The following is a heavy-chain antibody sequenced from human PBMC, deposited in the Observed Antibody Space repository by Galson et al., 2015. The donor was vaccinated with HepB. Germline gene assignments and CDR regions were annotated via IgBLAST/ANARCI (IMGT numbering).Heavy chain of an antibody. V-gene: IGHV3-9*01. Sequence: SLRLSCAASGFTFDDYAMHWVRQAPGKGLEWVSGISWNSGSIGYADSVKGRFTISRDNAKNSLYLQMNSLRAEDTALYYCAKTGGSAMIVVLTDYFDYWGQGTLVTVSS. CDR3: AKTGGSAMIVVLTDYFDY. CDR1: GFTFDDYA. CDR2: ISWNSGSI. D-gene: IGHD3-22*01. J-gene: IGHJ4*02.